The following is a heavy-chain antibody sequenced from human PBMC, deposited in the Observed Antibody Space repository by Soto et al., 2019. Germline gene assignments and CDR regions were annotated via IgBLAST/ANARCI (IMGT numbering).Heavy chain of an antibody. D-gene: IGHD4-17*01. CDR2: INHSGST. V-gene: IGHV4-34*01. Sequence: PSETLSLTCAVYCGSFSGYHWSWIRQTPGKGLEWIGEINHSGSTNYNPSLKSRVTISVDTSKNQFSLKLSSVTAADTAVYYCARGPLDYGDYDAFDIWGQGRMVTVSS. CDR1: CGSFSGYH. CDR3: ARGPLDYGDYDAFDI. J-gene: IGHJ3*02.